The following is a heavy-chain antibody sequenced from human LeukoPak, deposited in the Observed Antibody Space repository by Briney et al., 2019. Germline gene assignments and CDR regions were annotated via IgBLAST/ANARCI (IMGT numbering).Heavy chain of an antibody. V-gene: IGHV3-30*04. CDR3: ARSPYGDWAHDYFDY. J-gene: IGHJ4*02. D-gene: IGHD4-17*01. CDR2: ISYDGSNK. CDR1: GFSNYT. Sequence: PGGSLRLSCAASGFSNYTMHWVRQAPGKGLEWVAVISYDGSNKYYADSVKGRFTISRDNSKSTLYLQMNFLRAEDTAVYYCARSPYGDWAHDYFDYWGQGTLVTVSS.